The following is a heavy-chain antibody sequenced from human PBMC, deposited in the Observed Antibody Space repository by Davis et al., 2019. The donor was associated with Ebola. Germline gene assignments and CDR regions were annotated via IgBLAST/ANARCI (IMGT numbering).Heavy chain of an antibody. CDR1: GYTF. V-gene: IGHV1-69*06. CDR3: ARDDDVVVPAAILLDY. D-gene: IGHD2-2*01. J-gene: IGHJ4*02. Sequence: AASVKVSCKASGYTFISWVRQAPGQGLEWMGGIIPIFGTANYAQKFQGRVTITADKSTSTAYMELRSLRSDDTAVYYCARDDDVVVPAAILLDYWGQGTLVTVSS. CDR2: IIPIFGTA.